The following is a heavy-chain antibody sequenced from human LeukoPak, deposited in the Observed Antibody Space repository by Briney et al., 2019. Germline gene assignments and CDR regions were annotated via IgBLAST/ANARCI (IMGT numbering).Heavy chain of an antibody. CDR1: GGSFSGYY. Sequence: PSETLSLTCAVYGGSFSGYYWSWIRQHPGKGLEWIGYMHYSGSTYYNPSLKSRVIISVDTSKNQFSLKLSSVTAADTAVYYCARGAAVRAFDIWGQGTMVTVSS. CDR2: MHYSGST. CDR3: ARGAAVRAFDI. J-gene: IGHJ3*02. V-gene: IGHV4-31*11. D-gene: IGHD6-25*01.